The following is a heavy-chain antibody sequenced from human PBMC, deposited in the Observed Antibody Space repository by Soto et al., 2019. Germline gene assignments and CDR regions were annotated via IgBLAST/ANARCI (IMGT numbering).Heavy chain of an antibody. V-gene: IGHV5-10-1*01. CDR1: GYSFTSYW. CDR3: ARRPVSSSGPYYYGMDV. CDR2: IDPSDSYT. J-gene: IGHJ6*02. Sequence: GESLKISCKGSGYSFTSYWISWVRQMPGKGLEWMGRIDPSDSYTNYSPSFQGHVTISADKSISTAYLQWSSLKASDTAMYYCARRPVSSSGPYYYGMDVWGQGTTVTVYS. D-gene: IGHD6-6*01.